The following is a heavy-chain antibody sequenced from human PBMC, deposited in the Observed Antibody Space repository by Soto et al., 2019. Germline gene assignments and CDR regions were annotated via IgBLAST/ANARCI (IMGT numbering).Heavy chain of an antibody. Sequence: QLQLQESGPGLVKPSETLSLTCTVSGGSISSSSYYWGWIRQPPGKGLEWIGSIYYSGSTYYNPSLKSRVTISVDTSKNQFSLKLSSVTAADTAVYYCAREGVIELNWFDPWGQGTLVTVSS. J-gene: IGHJ5*02. CDR2: IYYSGST. V-gene: IGHV4-39*01. CDR3: AREGVIELNWFDP. CDR1: GGSISSSSYY. D-gene: IGHD3-10*01.